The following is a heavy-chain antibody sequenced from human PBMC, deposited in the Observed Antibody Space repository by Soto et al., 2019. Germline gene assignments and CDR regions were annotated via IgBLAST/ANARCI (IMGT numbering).Heavy chain of an antibody. CDR3: ARERGYGSGSYRRNAFDI. CDR2: INHSGST. CDR1: GGSFSGYY. J-gene: IGHJ3*02. V-gene: IGHV4-34*01. D-gene: IGHD3-10*01. Sequence: SETLSLTCAVYGGSFSGYYWSWIRQPPGKGLEWIGEINHSGSTNYNPSLKSRVTISVDTSKNQFSLKLSSVTAADTAVYYCARERGYGSGSYRRNAFDIWGQGTMVT.